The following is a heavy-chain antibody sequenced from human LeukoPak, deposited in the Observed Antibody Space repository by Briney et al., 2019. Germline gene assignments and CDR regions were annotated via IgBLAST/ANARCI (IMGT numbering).Heavy chain of an antibody. CDR2: IYSSAST. Sequence: SETLSLTCTVSGGSVSNGRYYWSWIRQPPGKGLEWLGNIYSSASTNYNPSLKSRVTISVDTSKNQFSLKLSYVTAADTAVYYCARVVYSSILHWGQGTLVTVSS. CDR1: GGSVSNGRYY. CDR3: ARVVYSSILH. V-gene: IGHV4-61*01. D-gene: IGHD6-13*01. J-gene: IGHJ4*02.